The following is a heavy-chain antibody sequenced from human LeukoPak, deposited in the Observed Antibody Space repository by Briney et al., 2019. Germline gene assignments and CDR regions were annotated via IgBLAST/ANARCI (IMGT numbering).Heavy chain of an antibody. CDR3: ARDRRIAAAGIDP. D-gene: IGHD6-13*01. V-gene: IGHV3-21*01. J-gene: IGHJ5*02. Sequence: GRSLRLSCAASGFTFSSYAMHWVRQAPGKGLEWVSSISSSSSYIYYADSVKGRFTISRDNAKNSLYLQMNSLRAEDTAVYYCARDRRIAAAGIDPWGQGTLVTVSS. CDR1: GFTFSSYA. CDR2: ISSSSSYI.